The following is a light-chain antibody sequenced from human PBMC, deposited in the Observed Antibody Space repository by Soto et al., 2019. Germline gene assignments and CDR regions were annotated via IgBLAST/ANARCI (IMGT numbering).Light chain of an antibody. V-gene: IGKV3-15*01. CDR2: GAS. CDR3: QPYNNWPPWT. Sequence: EIVMTKSPATLSVSQGERATLSCRASQSVSSNLAWYQQKPGQAPRLLIYGASTRATGIPARFSGSGSGTEFTLTISSLQSEDFAVYYCQPYNNWPPWTFGQGTKVDI. CDR1: QSVSSN. J-gene: IGKJ1*01.